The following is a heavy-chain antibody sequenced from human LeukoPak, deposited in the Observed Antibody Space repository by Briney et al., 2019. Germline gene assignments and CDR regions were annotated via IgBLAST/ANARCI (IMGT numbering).Heavy chain of an antibody. V-gene: IGHV3-21*01. CDR2: ISSSSSYI. CDR3: ARALQVATKYNWFDP. CDR1: GFTFSSYS. Sequence: GGSLRLSCAASGFTFSSYSMNWVRQAPGKGLEWVSSISSSSSYIYYADSVKGRFTISRDNAKNSPYLQMNSLRAEDTAVYYCARALQVATKYNWFDPWGQGTLVTVSS. J-gene: IGHJ5*02. D-gene: IGHD5-12*01.